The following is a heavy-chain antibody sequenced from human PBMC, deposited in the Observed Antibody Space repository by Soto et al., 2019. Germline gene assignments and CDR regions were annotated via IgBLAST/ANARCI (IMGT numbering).Heavy chain of an antibody. V-gene: IGHV4-31*03. D-gene: IGHD3-22*01. CDR2: SYYSGST. CDR1: GGSISSGGHY. CDR3: ARFYYDSSGLYYFDY. Sequence: QVQLQESGPGLVKPSQTLSLTCTVSGGSISSGGHYWSWIRQHPGKGLEWIGYSYYSGSTYYNPALQSRVTISVDTSKNQFSLKLSSVTAADTAVYYCARFYYDSSGLYYFDYWGQGTLVTVSS. J-gene: IGHJ4*02.